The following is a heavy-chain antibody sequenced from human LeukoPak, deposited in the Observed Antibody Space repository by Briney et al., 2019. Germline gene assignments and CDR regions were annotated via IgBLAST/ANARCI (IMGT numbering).Heavy chain of an antibody. CDR2: IYHSGST. D-gene: IGHD3-3*01. J-gene: IGHJ5*02. CDR1: GYSISSGYY. CDR3: ARVYDFWSGYQSNWFDP. Sequence: SSETLPLTCAVSGYSISSGYYWGWIRQPPGKGLEWIGSIYHSGSTYYNPSLKSRVTISVDTSKNQFSLKLSSVTAADTAVYYCARVYDFWSGYQSNWFDPWGQGTLVTVSS. V-gene: IGHV4-38-2*01.